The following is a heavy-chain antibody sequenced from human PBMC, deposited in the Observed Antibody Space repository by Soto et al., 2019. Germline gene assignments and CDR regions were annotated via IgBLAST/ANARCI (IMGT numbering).Heavy chain of an antibody. CDR2: INHSGRT. CDR3: ARGISMKVRAQGDAPDKYYFDS. CDR1: GGSFSGYY. J-gene: IGHJ4*02. Sequence: PSETLSLTCAVYGGSFSGYYWTWVRQPPGKGLEWLGEINHSGRTNENPSLKSRITISVDTSKNQFSLNLRSVTAADTAVYYCARGISMKVRAQGDAPDKYYFDSWGQGGLVTVYS. V-gene: IGHV4-34*01. D-gene: IGHD3-22*01.